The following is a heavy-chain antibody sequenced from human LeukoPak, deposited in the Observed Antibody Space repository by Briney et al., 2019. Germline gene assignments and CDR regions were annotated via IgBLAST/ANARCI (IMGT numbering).Heavy chain of an antibody. Sequence: GGALRLSCAASGFTFSTYAMSWVRQAPGKGREWVSNISGSGAYTYYADSVKGRFTISRDNSKNTLFLQMNSLRDEDTAVYYCAKETGASYDYRLDYWGQGTLVTVSS. V-gene: IGHV3-23*01. CDR2: ISGSGAYT. D-gene: IGHD5-18*01. CDR1: GFTFSTYA. J-gene: IGHJ4*02. CDR3: AKETGASYDYRLDY.